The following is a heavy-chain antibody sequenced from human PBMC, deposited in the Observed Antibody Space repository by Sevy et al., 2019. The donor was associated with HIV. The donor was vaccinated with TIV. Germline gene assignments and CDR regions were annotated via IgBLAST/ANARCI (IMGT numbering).Heavy chain of an antibody. J-gene: IGHJ4*02. CDR3: ARETGTPGIAVAGYFDY. V-gene: IGHV3-48*03. CDR1: GFTFSSYE. Sequence: GGSLRLSCAASGFTFSSYEMNWVRQAPGKGLEWVSYISSSGSTIYYADSVKGRFTISRDNAKNSLYLQMNSLRAEDTAVYYCARETGTPGIAVAGYFDYWGQGTLVTVS. D-gene: IGHD6-19*01. CDR2: ISSSGSTI.